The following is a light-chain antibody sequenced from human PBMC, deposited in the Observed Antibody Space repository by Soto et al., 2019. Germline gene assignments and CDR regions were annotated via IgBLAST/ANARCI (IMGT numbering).Light chain of an antibody. V-gene: IGKV3-15*01. Sequence: ESVLTQSPGTLSLSPGERATLSCRASQTVGSNLAWYQQKPGQAPRLLIYGASTRASDIPARFSGSGSVTEFALTISSLQSEDFAVYYCQQYNNWPITFGQGTRLEIK. CDR1: QTVGSN. CDR2: GAS. CDR3: QQYNNWPIT. J-gene: IGKJ5*01.